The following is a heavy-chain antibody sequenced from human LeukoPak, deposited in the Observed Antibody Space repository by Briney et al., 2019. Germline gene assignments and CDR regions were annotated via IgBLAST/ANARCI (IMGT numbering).Heavy chain of an antibody. Sequence: SETLSLTCSVSGVSIDTYYWSWIRQPAGKGLEWIGRIYTSGSTNYNPSLKSRVTISVDTSKNQFSLKLSSVTAADTAVYYCARDWRRLRIFDYWGQGTLVTVSS. CDR1: GVSIDTYY. V-gene: IGHV4-4*07. J-gene: IGHJ4*02. CDR3: ARDWRRLRIFDY. CDR2: IYTSGST. D-gene: IGHD6-25*01.